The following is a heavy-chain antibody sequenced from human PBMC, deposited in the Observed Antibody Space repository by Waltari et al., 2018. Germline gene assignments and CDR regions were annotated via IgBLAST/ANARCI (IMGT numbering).Heavy chain of an antibody. V-gene: IGHV3-66*01. Sequence: EVQLVESGGGLVQPGGSLRLSCAASGFTVSNNYMKWVRQAPGEGLAWVSLISSGGTTYYADSVKGRFTISRDHSKNTLYLQMNSLRAEDSAVYYCARDGNGGGVWGRGTTVTVSS. J-gene: IGHJ6*02. D-gene: IGHD3-16*01. CDR3: ARDGNGGGV. CDR1: GFTVSNNY. CDR2: ISSGGTT.